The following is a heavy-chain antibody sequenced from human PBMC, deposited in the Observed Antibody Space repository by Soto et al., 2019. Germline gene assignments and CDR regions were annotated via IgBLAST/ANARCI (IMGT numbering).Heavy chain of an antibody. J-gene: IGHJ6*03. CDR3: ARATAGDIVATIKGYYYMDV. V-gene: IGHV1-2*06. CDR1: GYIFTDYY. D-gene: IGHD5-12*01. Sequence: ASVKVSCKASGYIFTDYYMHWVRQAPGQELGWMGRINPNSGGTNYAQKFQGRVTMTRDTSTSTAYMELRSLRSDDTAVYYCARATAGDIVATIKGYYYMDVWGKGTTVTVSS. CDR2: INPNSGGT.